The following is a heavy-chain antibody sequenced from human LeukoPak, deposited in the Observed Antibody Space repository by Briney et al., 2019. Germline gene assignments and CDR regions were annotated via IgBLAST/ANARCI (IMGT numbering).Heavy chain of an antibody. Sequence: PSETLSLICTVSGGSISSGSYYWSWIRQPAGKGLEWIGRIYTSGSTNYNPSLKSRVTISVDTSKNQFSLKLSSVTAADTAVYYCARRRIVGATNWFDPWGQGTLVTVSS. J-gene: IGHJ5*02. CDR3: ARRRIVGATNWFDP. CDR2: IYTSGST. D-gene: IGHD1-26*01. V-gene: IGHV4-61*02. CDR1: GGSISSGSYY.